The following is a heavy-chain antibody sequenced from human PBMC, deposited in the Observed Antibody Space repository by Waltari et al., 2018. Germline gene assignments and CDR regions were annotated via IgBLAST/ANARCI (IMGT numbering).Heavy chain of an antibody. Sequence: QVQLQQWGAGLLKPSETLSLTCAVYGGSFSGYYWSWIRQPPGKGLEWIGEINHSGSTNYNPSLKSRVTISVDTSKNQFSLKLSSVTAADTAVYYCARGIGYCTGGVCSGTDAFDIWGQGTMVTVSS. V-gene: IGHV4-34*01. D-gene: IGHD2-8*02. J-gene: IGHJ3*02. CDR3: ARGIGYCTGGVCSGTDAFDI. CDR1: GGSFSGYY. CDR2: INHSGST.